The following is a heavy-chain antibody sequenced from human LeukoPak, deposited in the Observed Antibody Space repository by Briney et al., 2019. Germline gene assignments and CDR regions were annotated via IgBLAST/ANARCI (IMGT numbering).Heavy chain of an antibody. V-gene: IGHV3-30*04. CDR2: ISYDGSNK. CDR3: ARHDRIQLWLLLDY. Sequence: PGGSLRLSCAASGFTFSSYAMHWVRQALGKGLEWVAVISYDGSNKYYADSVKGRFTISRDNSKNTLYLQMNSLRAEDTAVYYCARHDRIQLWLLLDYWGQGTLVTVSS. CDR1: GFTFSSYA. D-gene: IGHD5-18*01. J-gene: IGHJ4*02.